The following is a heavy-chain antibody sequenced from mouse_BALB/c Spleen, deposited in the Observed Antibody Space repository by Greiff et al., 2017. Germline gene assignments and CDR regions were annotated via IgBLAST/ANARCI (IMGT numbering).Heavy chain of an antibody. CDR1: GYSITSDYA. CDR2: ISYSGST. D-gene: IGHD2-14*01. J-gene: IGHJ1*01. V-gene: IGHV3-2*02. CDR3: AGNYRYLYFDV. Sequence: EVKLVESGPGLVKPSQSLSLTCTVTGYSITSDYAWNWIRQFPGNKLEWMGYISYSGSTSYNPSLKSRISITRDTSKNQFFLQLNSVTTEDTATYYCAGNYRYLYFDVWGAGTTVTVSS.